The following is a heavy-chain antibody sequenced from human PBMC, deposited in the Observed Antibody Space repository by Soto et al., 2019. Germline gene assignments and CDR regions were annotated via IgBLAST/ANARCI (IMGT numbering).Heavy chain of an antibody. V-gene: IGHV1-2*02. CDR3: ARGGGVGVAGSAAFDM. CDR2: INPATGAA. CDR1: GYPVTAYY. D-gene: IGHD3-3*01. J-gene: IGHJ3*02. Sequence: QLHLVQSGAVVKKPGASVTVSCSASGYPVTAYYMHWARQAPGRGLEWMGGINPATGAAKYTQTCQGRVTLTRDTSTSTVFMELSGLTSGDTAVFYCARGGGVGVAGSAAFDMWGQGALVTVSS.